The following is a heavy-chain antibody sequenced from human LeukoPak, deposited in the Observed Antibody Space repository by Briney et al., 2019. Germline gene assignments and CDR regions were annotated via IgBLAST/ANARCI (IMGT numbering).Heavy chain of an antibody. CDR1: GGSISSYY. J-gene: IGHJ3*02. D-gene: IGHD4-17*01. Sequence: PSETLSLTCTVSGGSISSYYWSWIRQPPGKGLEWIGYIYYSGSTNYNPSLKSRVTISVDTSKNQFSLKLSSVTAADTAVYYCARGDYASFDAFDIWGQGTMVTVSS. CDR3: ARGDYASFDAFDI. CDR2: IYYSGST. V-gene: IGHV4-59*01.